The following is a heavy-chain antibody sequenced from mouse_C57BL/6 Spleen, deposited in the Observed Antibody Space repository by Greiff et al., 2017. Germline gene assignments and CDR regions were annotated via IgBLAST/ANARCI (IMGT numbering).Heavy chain of an antibody. CDR2: IDPSDSYT. CDR3: AAGGYYYGGRCAY. J-gene: IGHJ3*01. D-gene: IGHD1-1*01. Sequence: VQLQQPGAELVKPGASVKLSCKASGYTFTSYWMQWVKQRPGQGLEWIGEIDPSDSYTNYNQKFKGKATLTVDTSSSTAYMQLSSLTSEDSAVYYCAAGGYYYGGRCAYWGQGTLVTVSA. V-gene: IGHV1-50*01. CDR1: GYTFTSYW.